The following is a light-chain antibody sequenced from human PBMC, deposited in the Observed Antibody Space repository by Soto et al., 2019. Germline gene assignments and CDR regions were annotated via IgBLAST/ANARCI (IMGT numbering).Light chain of an antibody. J-gene: IGKJ1*01. V-gene: IGKV1-27*01. CDR3: QRYNTVPWT. Sequence: DIQMTQSPSSLSAFVGDRVTITCRASLAISNYLAWYQQKPGKVPKLLIYGASTLQSGVPSRFAGSGSGTELSLTITSLQPEDVATYYCQRYNTVPWTFGQGTKGEIK. CDR1: LAISNY. CDR2: GAS.